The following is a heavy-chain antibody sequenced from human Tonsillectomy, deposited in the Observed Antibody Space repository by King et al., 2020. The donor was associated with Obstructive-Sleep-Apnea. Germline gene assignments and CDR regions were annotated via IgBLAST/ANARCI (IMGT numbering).Heavy chain of an antibody. J-gene: IGHJ6*02. V-gene: IGHV7-4-1*02. D-gene: IGHD6-19*01. Sequence: VQLVESGSELKKPGASVKVSCKASGYTFTSYAMNWVRQAPGQGLEWMGWINTNTGNPTYAQGFTGRFVFSLDTSVSTAYLQISSLKAEDTAVYYCSRAGIAVAGPGSGYYYYGMDVWGQGTTVTVSS. CDR3: SRAGIAVAGPGSGYYYYGMDV. CDR2: INTNTGNP. CDR1: GYTFTSYA.